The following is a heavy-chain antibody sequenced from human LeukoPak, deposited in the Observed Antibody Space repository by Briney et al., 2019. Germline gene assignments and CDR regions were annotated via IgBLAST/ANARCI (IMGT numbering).Heavy chain of an antibody. CDR1: GYTFTSYY. CDR2: INPSGGST. J-gene: IGHJ4*02. V-gene: IGHV1-46*01. CDR3: ARDQTYGDYGGIPDY. D-gene: IGHD4-17*01. Sequence: AASVTVSCKASGYTFTSYYMHWVRQAPGQGLEWMGLINPSGGSTSYAQKFQGRVTLTRDTSTSTVYMELSSLRSEDTAVYYCARDQTYGDYGGIPDYWGQGTLVTVSS.